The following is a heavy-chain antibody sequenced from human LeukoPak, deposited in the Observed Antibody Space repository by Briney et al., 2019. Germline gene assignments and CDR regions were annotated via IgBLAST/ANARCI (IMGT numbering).Heavy chain of an antibody. J-gene: IGHJ5*02. Sequence: SETLSLTCTVSGGSISSGSYSWSWIRQPAGEGLEWIGRIYTSGSTNCNPSLKSRVTISVDTSKNQFSLKLSSVTAADSAVYYCARVVVASFNPWGQGTLVTVSS. CDR3: ARVVVASFNP. D-gene: IGHD2-21*01. CDR1: GGSISSGSYS. V-gene: IGHV4-61*02. CDR2: IYTSGST.